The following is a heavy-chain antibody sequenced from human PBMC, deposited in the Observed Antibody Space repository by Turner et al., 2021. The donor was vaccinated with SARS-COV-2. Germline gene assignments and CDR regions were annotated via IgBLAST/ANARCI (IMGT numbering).Heavy chain of an antibody. CDR2: INSDGSAT. Sequence: VQLVESGGGVVQPGRSLRLSCAASGFTFSNYWMHWVRQAPGKGLVWVSRINSDGSATSYADSVKGRFTISRDNAKNTVYLQMNSLRADDTAVYYCVRISSYYDRGYFDLWGRGTLVTVSS. D-gene: IGHD3-22*01. CDR1: GFTFSNYW. V-gene: IGHV3-74*02. J-gene: IGHJ2*01. CDR3: VRISSYYDRGYFDL.